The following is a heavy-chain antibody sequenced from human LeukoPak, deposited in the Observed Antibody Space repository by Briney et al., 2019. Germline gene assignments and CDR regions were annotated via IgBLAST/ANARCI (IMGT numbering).Heavy chain of an antibody. V-gene: IGHV4-39*01. CDR3: ARHYMPSDWFDP. CDR2: IYYSGST. CDR1: GGSLSSSSYY. J-gene: IGHJ5*02. Sequence: SETLSLTCTVSGGSLSSSSYYWGWIRQPPGKGPEWIGSIYYSGSTYYNPSLKSRVTISVDTSKHQFSLKLSSVTAADTAVYYCARHYMPSDWFDPWGQGTLVTVSS. D-gene: IGHD2-2*01.